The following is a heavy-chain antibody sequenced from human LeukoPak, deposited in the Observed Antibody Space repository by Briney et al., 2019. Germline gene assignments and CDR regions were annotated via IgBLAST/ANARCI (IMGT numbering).Heavy chain of an antibody. CDR2: ISTYNGNT. V-gene: IGHV1-18*01. Sequence: ASVKVSCRSSGYTFTTYGITWVRQAPGQGLEWMGWISTYNGNTNYAQKLQGRVTMTTDTSTSTAYMELRSLRSDDTAVYYCARDRMDTGTYFDYWGQGTLVTVSS. J-gene: IGHJ4*02. D-gene: IGHD5-18*01. CDR3: ARDRMDTGTYFDY. CDR1: GYTFTTYG.